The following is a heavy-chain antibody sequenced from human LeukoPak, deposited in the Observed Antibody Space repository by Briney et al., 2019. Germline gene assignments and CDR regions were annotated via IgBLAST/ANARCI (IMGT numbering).Heavy chain of an antibody. Sequence: PGGSLRLSCAASGFTFDDYGMSWVRQAPGKGLEWVSGINWNGGSTAYADSVKGRFTISRDNSKNTLYLQMNSLRAEDTAVYYCAKFHQAYGDYDGFDYWGQGTLVTVSS. D-gene: IGHD4-17*01. CDR2: INWNGGST. CDR3: AKFHQAYGDYDGFDY. J-gene: IGHJ4*02. CDR1: GFTFDDYG. V-gene: IGHV3-20*04.